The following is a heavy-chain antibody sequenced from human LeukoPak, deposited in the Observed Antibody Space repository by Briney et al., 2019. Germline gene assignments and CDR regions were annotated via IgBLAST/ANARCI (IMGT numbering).Heavy chain of an antibody. CDR1: GFTFSSQA. CDR3: ARGLVGWFGELSSFDH. V-gene: IGHV3-30-3*01. Sequence: GGSLRLSCAASGFTFSSQAMHWVRQAPGKGLEWVAYISYDGSNKYYADSVKGRLTISRDNSKNTLYLQMNSLRAEDTALYYCARGLVGWFGELSSFDHWGQGTLVTVSS. D-gene: IGHD3-10*01. J-gene: IGHJ4*02. CDR2: ISYDGSNK.